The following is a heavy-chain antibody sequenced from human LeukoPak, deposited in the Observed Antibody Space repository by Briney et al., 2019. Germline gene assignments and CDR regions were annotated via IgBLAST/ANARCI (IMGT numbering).Heavy chain of an antibody. Sequence: AGGSLRLSCAASGFTFSNAWMSWVRQAPGKGLEWVGRIKSKTAGGTTDHAAPVKGRFTISRDDSKNTLLLQMNSLNIGDTGVYYCATAGWSVAANLWGQGTLVTVSS. D-gene: IGHD6-25*01. V-gene: IGHV3-15*01. CDR1: GFTFSNAW. CDR3: ATAGWSVAANL. CDR2: IKSKTAGGTT. J-gene: IGHJ5*02.